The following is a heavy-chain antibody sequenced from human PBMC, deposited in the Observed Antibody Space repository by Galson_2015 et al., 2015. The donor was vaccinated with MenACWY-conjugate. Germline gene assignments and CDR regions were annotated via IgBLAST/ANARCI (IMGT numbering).Heavy chain of an antibody. CDR2: IDPSDSFI. Sequence: QSGAEVKKPGESLKISCKGSGYSFTSYWISWVRQMPGKGLEWMGRIDPSDSFINYSPSFQGHVTISADKSISTAYLQWSSLKASDTAIYYCARRATVANWYFDLWGRGTLVTVSS. J-gene: IGHJ2*01. D-gene: IGHD4-23*01. V-gene: IGHV5-10-1*01. CDR3: ARRATVANWYFDL. CDR1: GYSFTSYW.